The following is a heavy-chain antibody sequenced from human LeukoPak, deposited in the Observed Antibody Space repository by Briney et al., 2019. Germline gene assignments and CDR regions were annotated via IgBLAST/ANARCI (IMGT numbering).Heavy chain of an antibody. CDR2: INPSGSST. V-gene: IGHV1-46*01. CDR1: GYTFTGYY. J-gene: IGHJ3*02. Sequence: APVKVSCKTSGYTFTGYYMHWVRQAPGQGLEWMGIINPSGSSTNYAQKFQGRVTMTRDTSTSTVYMELSSLRSGDTAVYYCASGWSTSGSYAFDIWGQGTMVTVSS. D-gene: IGHD3-22*01. CDR3: ASGWSTSGSYAFDI.